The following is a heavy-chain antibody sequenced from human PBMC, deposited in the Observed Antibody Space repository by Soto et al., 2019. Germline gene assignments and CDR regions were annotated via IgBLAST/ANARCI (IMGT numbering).Heavy chain of an antibody. J-gene: IGHJ6*02. CDR1: GFTFSSYG. CDR2: IWYDGSNK. V-gene: IGHV3-33*01. CDR3: ARGPLRYYYYGMDV. Sequence: PGGSLRLSCAASGFTFSSYGMHWVRQAPGKGLEWVAVIWYDGSNKYYADSVKGRFTISRDNSKNTLYLQMNSLRAEDTAVYYCARGPLRYYYYGMDVWGQGTTVTVSS.